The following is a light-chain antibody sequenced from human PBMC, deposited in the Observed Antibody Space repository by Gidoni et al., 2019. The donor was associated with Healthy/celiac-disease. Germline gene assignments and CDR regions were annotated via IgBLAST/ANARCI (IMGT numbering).Light chain of an antibody. CDR1: QSVSSN. Sequence: EIVMTQSPATLSVSPGERATLSCRASQSVSSNLAWYQHKPGQAPRLLIYGASTRATGIPASFSGSGSGTEFTLTIIGPQSEDLAFYYCQQNNTLASTFGPGTKVDIK. CDR3: QQNNTLAST. V-gene: IGKV3-15*01. CDR2: GAS. J-gene: IGKJ3*01.